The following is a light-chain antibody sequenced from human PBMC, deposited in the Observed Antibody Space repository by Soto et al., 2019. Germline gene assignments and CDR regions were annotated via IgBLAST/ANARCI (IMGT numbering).Light chain of an antibody. CDR1: QSVSSSY. V-gene: IGKV3-20*01. J-gene: IGKJ1*01. CDR2: GAS. CDR3: QQYGRSPPT. Sequence: EIVLTQSPGTVSLSPGERATLSCRASQSVSSSYLAWYQQKPGQAPRLLIYGASSRATGIPDRFSGSGSGTDFTLTISRLEPEDFAVYYCQQYGRSPPTFGQGTKV.